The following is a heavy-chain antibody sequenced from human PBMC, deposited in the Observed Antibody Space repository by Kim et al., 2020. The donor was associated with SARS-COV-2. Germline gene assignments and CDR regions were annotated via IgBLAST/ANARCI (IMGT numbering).Heavy chain of an antibody. CDR3: LNYDSSGYYFDAFDI. V-gene: IGHV4-39*01. D-gene: IGHD3-22*01. CDR1: GDSISSSSYY. J-gene: IGHJ3*02. Sequence: SETLSLTCTVSGDSISSSSYYWGWIRQPPGKGLEWIGSIYYSGSTYYNPSLKSRVTISVDTSKNQFSLKLSSVTAADTSVYYCLNYDSSGYYFDAFDIWG. CDR2: IYYSGST.